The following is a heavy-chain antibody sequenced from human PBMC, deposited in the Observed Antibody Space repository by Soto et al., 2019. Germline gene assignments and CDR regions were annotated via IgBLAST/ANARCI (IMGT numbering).Heavy chain of an antibody. V-gene: IGHV3-21*01. CDR2: ISGTSSYI. CDR1: GFTFSSYS. CDR3: ARDLKLLLDY. Sequence: EVQLVESGGGLVKPGGSLGLSCVVSGFTFSSYSMNWVRQAPGKGLEWVSSISGTSSYIYYADSVKGRFTISRDNAKNSLYLQMNSLRAEDTAVYYCARDLKLLLDYWGQGTLVTVSS. J-gene: IGHJ4*02.